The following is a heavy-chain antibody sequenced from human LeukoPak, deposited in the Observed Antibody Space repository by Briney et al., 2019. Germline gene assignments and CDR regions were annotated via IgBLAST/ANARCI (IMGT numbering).Heavy chain of an antibody. V-gene: IGHV3-74*01. CDR3: ASSGWYLDAFDI. J-gene: IGHJ3*02. CDR2: INSDGSST. CDR1: GFTFSSYW. D-gene: IGHD6-19*01. Sequence: GGSLRLSCAASGFTFSSYWMHWVRQAPGKGLVWVSRINSDGSSTSYADSVKGRFTISRDNAKNTLYLQMNSLRAEDTAVYYCASSGWYLDAFDIWGQGTMVTVSS.